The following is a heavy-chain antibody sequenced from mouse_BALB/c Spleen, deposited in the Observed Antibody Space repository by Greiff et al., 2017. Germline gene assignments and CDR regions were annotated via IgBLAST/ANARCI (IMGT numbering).Heavy chain of an antibody. CDR1: GFTFSRFG. D-gene: IGHD1-1*01. Sequence: DVKLVESGGGLVQPGGSRKLSCAASGFTFSRFGMHWVRQAPEKGLEWVAYISSGSSTIYYADTVKGRFTISRDNPKNTLFLQMTSLRSEDTAMYYCARAVVVSYYFDYWGQGTTLTVSS. CDR3: ARAVVVSYYFDY. CDR2: ISSGSSTI. J-gene: IGHJ2*01. V-gene: IGHV5-17*02.